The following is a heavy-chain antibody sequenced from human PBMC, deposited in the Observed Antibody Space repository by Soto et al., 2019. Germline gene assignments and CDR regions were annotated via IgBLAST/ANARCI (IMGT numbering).Heavy chain of an antibody. V-gene: IGHV3-74*01. D-gene: IGHD3-10*01. CDR1: GFTFKSYW. Sequence: GGSLRLSCAASGFTFKSYWMHWVRQAPGKGLVCVSRIKSDGTYTSYADSVKGRFTISRDNAKNTLYLQMNSLRAEDTAVYYCVKDDEIYGFDHWGQGILVTVSS. CDR2: IKSDGTYT. CDR3: VKDDEIYGFDH. J-gene: IGHJ4*02.